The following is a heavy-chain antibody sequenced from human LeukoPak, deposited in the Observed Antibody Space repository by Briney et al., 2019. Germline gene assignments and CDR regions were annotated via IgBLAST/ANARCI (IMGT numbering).Heavy chain of an antibody. CDR1: GFTFSSYA. Sequence: GGSLRLSCAASGFTFSSYAMSWVRQAPGKGLEWVSAISGSGGSTYYADSVKGRFTISRDNSKNTLYLQMNSLRAEDTAVYYCVNLEPALPQVLGYCSSTSCYVDYWDQGTLVTVSS. D-gene: IGHD2-2*01. J-gene: IGHJ4*02. CDR3: VNLEPALPQVLGYCSSTSCYVDY. V-gene: IGHV3-23*01. CDR2: ISGSGGST.